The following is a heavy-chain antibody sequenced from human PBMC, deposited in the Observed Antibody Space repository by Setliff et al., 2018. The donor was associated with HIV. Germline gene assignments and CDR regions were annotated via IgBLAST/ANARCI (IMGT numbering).Heavy chain of an antibody. CDR3: AKARVDGDYYYYYYMDV. D-gene: IGHD4-17*01. J-gene: IGHJ6*03. CDR1: GFSFSSHA. Sequence: PGGSLRLSCAASGFSFSSHAMSWVRRAPGKGLEWVAVISDDGRSTHYADSVKGRFTISRDNSKNTLYLQINNLRAEDTAVYYCAKARVDGDYYYYYYMDVWGKGTTVTVSS. CDR2: ISDDGRST. V-gene: IGHV3-23*01.